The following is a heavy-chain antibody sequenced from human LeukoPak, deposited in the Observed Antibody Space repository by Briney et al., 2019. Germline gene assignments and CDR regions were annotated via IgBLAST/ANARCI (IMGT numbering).Heavy chain of an antibody. D-gene: IGHD3-22*01. V-gene: IGHV3-74*01. CDR2: INSDGSST. CDR1: GFTFSSYW. J-gene: IGHJ4*02. Sequence: GGSLRLSCAASGFTFSSYWMHWVRQAPGKGLVWVSRINSDGSSTYYADSVKGRFTISRDNSKNTLYLQMNSLRAEDTAVYYCASLDSSGYSNFDYWGQGTLVTVSS. CDR3: ASLDSSGYSNFDY.